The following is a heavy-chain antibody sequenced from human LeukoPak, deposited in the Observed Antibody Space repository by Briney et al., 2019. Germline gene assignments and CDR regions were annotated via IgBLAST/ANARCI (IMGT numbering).Heavy chain of an antibody. CDR2: IYYSGST. V-gene: IGHV4-39*01. J-gene: IGHJ4*02. CDR1: GGSISSSSYY. D-gene: IGHD3-22*01. Sequence: SETLSLTCTVSGGSISSSSYYWGWIRQPPGKGLEWIGSIYYSGSTYYNPSLKSRVTISVDTSKNQFSLKLSSVTAADTAVYYCARLLYYHSSGYYYSFDYWGQGTLVTVSS. CDR3: ARLLYYHSSGYYYSFDY.